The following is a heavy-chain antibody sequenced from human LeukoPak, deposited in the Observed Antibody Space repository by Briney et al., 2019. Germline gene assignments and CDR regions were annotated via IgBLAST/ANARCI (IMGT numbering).Heavy chain of an antibody. D-gene: IGHD4-17*01. CDR1: GGSISIYY. V-gene: IGHV4-59*01. CDR3: ARENDYGDRFDY. J-gene: IGHJ4*02. CDR2: IYYSGST. Sequence: SETLSLTCTVYGGSISIYYWSWIRQPPGKGLEWIGYIYYSGSTNYNPSLKSRVTISVDTSKNQFSLKLSSVTAADTAVYYCARENDYGDRFDYWGQGTLVTVSS.